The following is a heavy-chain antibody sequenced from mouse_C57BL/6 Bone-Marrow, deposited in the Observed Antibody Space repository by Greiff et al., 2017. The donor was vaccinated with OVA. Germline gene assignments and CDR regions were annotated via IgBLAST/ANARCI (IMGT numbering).Heavy chain of an antibody. D-gene: IGHD1-1*01. Sequence: EVQLQQSGPELVKPGASVKISCKASGYTFTDYYMNWVKQSHGKSLEWIGDINPNNGGTSYNQKFKGKATLTVDKSSSTAYMELRSLTSEDSAVYYCASLYYYGSSLYYYAMDYWGQGTSVTVSS. V-gene: IGHV1-26*01. CDR3: ASLYYYGSSLYYYAMDY. CDR2: INPNNGGT. J-gene: IGHJ4*01. CDR1: GYTFTDYY.